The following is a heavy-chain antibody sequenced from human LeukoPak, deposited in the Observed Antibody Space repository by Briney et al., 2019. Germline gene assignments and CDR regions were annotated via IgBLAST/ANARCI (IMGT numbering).Heavy chain of an antibody. CDR1: GYTFTSYA. CDR2: INAGNGNT. V-gene: IGHV1-3*01. Sequence: ASVKVSCKASGYTFTSYAMHWVRQAPGQRLEWMGWINAGNGNTKYSQKFQGRVTITRDISASTAYMELSSLRSEDTAVYYCAREPAEGSSWYGTLFDYWGQGTLVTVSS. CDR3: AREPAEGSSWYGTLFDY. D-gene: IGHD6-13*01. J-gene: IGHJ4*02.